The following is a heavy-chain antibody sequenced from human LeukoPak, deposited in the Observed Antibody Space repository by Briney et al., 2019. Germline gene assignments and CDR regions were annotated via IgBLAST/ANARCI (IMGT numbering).Heavy chain of an antibody. J-gene: IGHJ4*02. D-gene: IGHD3-22*01. CDR2: IIPIFGTA. V-gene: IGHV1-69*13. Sequence: SVKVSCKPSGYTFTSYYIHWVRQAPGQGLEWMGGIIPIFGTANYAQKFQGRVTITADESTSTAYMELSSLRSEDTAVYYCARDDSSGYYLYYFDYWGQGTLVTVSS. CDR1: GYTFTSYY. CDR3: ARDDSSGYYLYYFDY.